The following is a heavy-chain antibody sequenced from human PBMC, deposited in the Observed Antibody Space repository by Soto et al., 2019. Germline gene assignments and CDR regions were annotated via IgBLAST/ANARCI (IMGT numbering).Heavy chain of an antibody. D-gene: IGHD3-3*01. Sequence: ASVKVSCKVSGYTLTELSMHWVRQAPGKGLEWMGGFDPEDGETIYAQKFQGRVTMTEDTSTDTAYMELSSLRSEDTAVYYCATVTPIFGVVLTQYNWLDPWGQGALVTVSS. CDR3: ATVTPIFGVVLTQYNWLDP. CDR1: GYTLTELS. V-gene: IGHV1-24*01. CDR2: FDPEDGET. J-gene: IGHJ5*02.